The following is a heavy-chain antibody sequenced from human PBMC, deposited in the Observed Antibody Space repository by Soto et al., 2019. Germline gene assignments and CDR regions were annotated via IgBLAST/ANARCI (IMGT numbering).Heavy chain of an antibody. CDR2: MNPNSGNT. J-gene: IGHJ6*03. V-gene: IGHV1-8*01. Sequence: ASVKVSCKASGYTFTSYDINWVRQATGQGLEWMGWMNPNSGNTGYAQKFQGRVTMTRNTSISTAYMELSSLRSEDTAVYYCAREKPGEETPNGYYYMDVWGKGTTVTVSS. D-gene: IGHD2-8*01. CDR1: GYTFTSYD. CDR3: AREKPGEETPNGYYYMDV.